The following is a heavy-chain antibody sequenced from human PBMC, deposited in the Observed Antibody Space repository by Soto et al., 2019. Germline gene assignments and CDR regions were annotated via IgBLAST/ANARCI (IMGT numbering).Heavy chain of an antibody. D-gene: IGHD1-1*01. CDR1: GGAFNNYA. Sequence: ASVKVSCKASGGAFNNYAISWVRQAPGQGLEWMGWINPNSGGTKYAPKFQGGVTMTRDTSITTAYMELSRLRSGDTAVYYCAREPATAKPEGVDFWGQGTLVTVSS. CDR2: INPNSGGT. CDR3: AREPATAKPEGVDF. V-gene: IGHV1-2*02. J-gene: IGHJ4*02.